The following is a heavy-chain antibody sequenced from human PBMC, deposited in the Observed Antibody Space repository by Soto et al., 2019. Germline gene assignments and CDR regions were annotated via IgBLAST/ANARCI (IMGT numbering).Heavy chain of an antibody. CDR2: IKQDGSEK. Sequence: EVQLVESGGALVQPGGSLTLSCAASGFTFSSYWMSWVRQAPGKGLEWVANIKQDGSEKYYVDSVKGRFTISRDNAKNPLYLQMNSLRAEDTAVYYCARERSASYDFWSGDDYWGQGTLVTVSS. D-gene: IGHD3-3*01. CDR1: GFTFSSYW. J-gene: IGHJ4*02. CDR3: ARERSASYDFWSGDDY. V-gene: IGHV3-7*03.